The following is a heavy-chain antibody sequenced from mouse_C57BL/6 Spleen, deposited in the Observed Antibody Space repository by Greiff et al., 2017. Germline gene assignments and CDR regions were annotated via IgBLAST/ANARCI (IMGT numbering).Heavy chain of an antibody. J-gene: IGHJ3*01. D-gene: IGHD2-4*01. CDR3: ARYKDYDYDKGAWFAY. Sequence: EVKLMESGGGLVQPGGSLSLSCAASGFTFTDYYMSWVRQPPGKALEWLGFIRNKANGYTTEYSASVKGRFTISSDNSQSILYLQMNALRAEDSATYYCARYKDYDYDKGAWFAYWGQGTLVTVSA. V-gene: IGHV7-3*01. CDR1: GFTFTDYY. CDR2: IRNKANGYTT.